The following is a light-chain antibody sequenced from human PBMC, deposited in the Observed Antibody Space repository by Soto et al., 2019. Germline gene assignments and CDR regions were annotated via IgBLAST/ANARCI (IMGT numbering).Light chain of an antibody. V-gene: IGLV1-47*01. J-gene: IGLJ2*01. CDR1: DSNIGSKY. CDR2: RNN. CDR3: AAWDSSLGGPA. Sequence: QTVVTQPPSASATPGQRVTISCSGSDSNIGSKYVYWYQQLPGTAPKLLMYRNNQRPSGVPDRFSGSKSGTSASLAISVLRSEDEADYYCAAWDSSLGGPAFGGGTKVTVL.